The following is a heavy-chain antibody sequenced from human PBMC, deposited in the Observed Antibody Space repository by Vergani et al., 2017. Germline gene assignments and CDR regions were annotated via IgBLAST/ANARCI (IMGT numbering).Heavy chain of an antibody. J-gene: IGHJ4*02. Sequence: QVQLVESGGGLVKPGGSLRLSCAASGFTFSDYYMSWIRQAPGKGLEWVSYISSSGSTIYYADSVKGRFTISRDNAKNSLYLQMNNLRAEDTAVYYCAXEMRGITIFGVVITLDYWGQGTLVTVSS. D-gene: IGHD3-3*01. CDR3: AXEMRGITIFGVVITLDY. CDR1: GFTFSDYY. CDR2: ISSSGSTI. V-gene: IGHV3-11*01.